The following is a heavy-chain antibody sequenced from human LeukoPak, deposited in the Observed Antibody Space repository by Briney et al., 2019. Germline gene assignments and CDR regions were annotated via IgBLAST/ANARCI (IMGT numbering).Heavy chain of an antibody. Sequence: GGSLRLSCAASGFTFSNAWMSWVRQAPGEGLEWVGRIKSKTDGGTTDYAAPVKGRFTISRDDSKNTLYLQMNSLKTEDTAVYYCTTDWRYYDSSGYQIYYFDYWGQGTLVTVSS. V-gene: IGHV3-15*01. J-gene: IGHJ4*02. CDR2: IKSKTDGGTT. CDR1: GFTFSNAW. CDR3: TTDWRYYDSSGYQIYYFDY. D-gene: IGHD3-22*01.